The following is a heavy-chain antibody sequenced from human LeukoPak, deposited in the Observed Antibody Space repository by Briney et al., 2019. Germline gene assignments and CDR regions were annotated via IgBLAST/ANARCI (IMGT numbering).Heavy chain of an antibody. V-gene: IGHV4-61*01. Sequence: PSETLSLTCTVSGGSITSSSYYWGWIRQPPGTGLEWIGYIYYSGSTNYNPSLKSRVTISVDTSKNQFSLKLSSVTAADTAVYYCAREAGGQQLVYAFDIWGQGTMVTVSS. J-gene: IGHJ3*02. D-gene: IGHD6-13*01. CDR1: GGSITSSSYY. CDR3: AREAGGQQLVYAFDI. CDR2: IYYSGST.